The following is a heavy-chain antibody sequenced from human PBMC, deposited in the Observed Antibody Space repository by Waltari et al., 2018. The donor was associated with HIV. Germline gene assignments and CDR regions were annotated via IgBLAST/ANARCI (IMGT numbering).Heavy chain of an antibody. Sequence: QVQLQQWGAGLLKPSETLSLTCAVYGGSFSGYYWGWIRQPPGKGVELIVVINHSGSTNYNPSLTSRVTISIYTSKNQFSLKLNSVTAADTAVYYCASLVVILQWGRFDPWGQGTLVTVSS. CDR2: INHSGST. CDR3: ASLVVILQWGRFDP. D-gene: IGHD3-22*01. J-gene: IGHJ5*02. V-gene: IGHV4-34*01. CDR1: GGSFSGYY.